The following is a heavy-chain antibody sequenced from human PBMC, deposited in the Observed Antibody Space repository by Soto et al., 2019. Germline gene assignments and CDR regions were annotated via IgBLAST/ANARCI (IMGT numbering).Heavy chain of an antibody. CDR2: ISNSGTYV. Sequence: EEHLVESGGGLVKPGGSLRLSCAASGFIFGIYTMNWVRQAPGKGLEWVSSISNSGTYVTYADTVKGRFTISRDNDKNCLFLQVNSLRADDTAVYYCATARAQWLEGSRADYWGQGTLVTVSS. CDR3: ATARAQWLEGSRADY. D-gene: IGHD6-19*01. V-gene: IGHV3-21*06. CDR1: GFIFGIYT. J-gene: IGHJ4*02.